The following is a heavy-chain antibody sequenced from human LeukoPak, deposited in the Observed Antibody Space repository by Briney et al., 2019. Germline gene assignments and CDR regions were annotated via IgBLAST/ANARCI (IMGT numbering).Heavy chain of an antibody. J-gene: IGHJ3*02. Sequence: GGSLRLSCAASGFTFSGYGMHWVRQAPGKGLEWVAVISSDGSNKSYADSVKGRFTISGDNSKNTLYLQMNSLRAEDTAVYYCAKEQRDILTGYYSAFDIWGQGTMVTVSS. D-gene: IGHD3-9*01. V-gene: IGHV3-30*18. CDR2: ISSDGSNK. CDR1: GFTFSGYG. CDR3: AKEQRDILTGYYSAFDI.